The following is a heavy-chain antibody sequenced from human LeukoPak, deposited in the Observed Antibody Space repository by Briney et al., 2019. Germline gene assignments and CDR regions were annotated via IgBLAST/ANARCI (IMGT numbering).Heavy chain of an antibody. CDR3: ARHYYDSSGYDIFDY. CDR2: INHSGST. V-gene: IGHV4-34*01. J-gene: IGHJ4*02. D-gene: IGHD3-22*01. CDR1: GGSFSGYY. Sequence: PSETLSLTCAVYGGSFSGYYWSWIRQPPGKGLEWIGEINHSGSTNYNPSLKSRVTISVDTSKNQFSLKLSSVTAADTAVYYCARHYYDSSGYDIFDYWGQGTLVTVSS.